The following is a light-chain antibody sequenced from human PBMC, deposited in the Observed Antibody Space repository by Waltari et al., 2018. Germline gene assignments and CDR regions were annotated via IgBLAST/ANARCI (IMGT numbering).Light chain of an antibody. V-gene: IGKV3-20*01. CDR2: GSS. CDR1: QSVSSNY. CDR3: QQYGRSWNT. J-gene: IGKJ2*01. Sequence: EIVLTQSPGTLSLSPGERATLSCRASQSVSSNYLAWYQQRPGQAPRLLIHGSSSRATGIPDRFSGSGYGTDVTLTISRLEPEDFAVYYCQQYGRSWNTFGQGTKLEIK.